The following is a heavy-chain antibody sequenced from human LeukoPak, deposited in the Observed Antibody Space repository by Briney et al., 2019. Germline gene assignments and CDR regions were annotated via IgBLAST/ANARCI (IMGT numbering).Heavy chain of an antibody. CDR1: GGSISSGSYY. V-gene: IGHV4-61*02. CDR3: ARDLGGSSSWYGDAFDI. Sequence: SETLSLTCTASGGSISSGSYYWGWIRQPAGKGLEWIVRIYTSGSTNYNPSLKSRVTISVDTSKNQFSLKLSSVTAADTAVYYCARDLGGSSSWYGDAFDIWGQGTMVTVSS. D-gene: IGHD6-13*01. CDR2: IYTSGST. J-gene: IGHJ3*02.